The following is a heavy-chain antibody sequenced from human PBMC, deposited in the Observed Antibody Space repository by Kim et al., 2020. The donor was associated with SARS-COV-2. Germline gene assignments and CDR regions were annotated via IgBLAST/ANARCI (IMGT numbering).Heavy chain of an antibody. V-gene: IGHV3-33*01. D-gene: IGHD4-17*01. CDR3: ARSIRSDRWYFDY. CDR2: IWNDGTKK. Sequence: GKSLRLSCTMSGFTFSSYGMHWVRQVPGKGLEWVAVIWNDGTKKYYADFVKGRFSISRDNSKNTLYLQVNSLRVEDTAVYYCARSIRSDRWYFDYWGQGTLVTVSS. CDR1: GFTFSSYG. J-gene: IGHJ4*02.